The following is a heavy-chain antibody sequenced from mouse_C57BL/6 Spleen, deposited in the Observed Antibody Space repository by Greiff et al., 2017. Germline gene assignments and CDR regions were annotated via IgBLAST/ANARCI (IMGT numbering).Heavy chain of an antibody. J-gene: IGHJ4*01. CDR1: GFNIKDDY. CDR2: IDPENGDT. Sequence: VQLQQSGAELVRPGASVKLSCTASGFNIKDDYMHWVKQRPEQGLEWIGWIDPENGDTEYASKFQGKATITADTSSNTAYLQLSSLTSEDTAVYYCTILPDYYAMDYWGQGTSVTVSS. V-gene: IGHV14-4*01. D-gene: IGHD2-1*01. CDR3: TILPDYYAMDY.